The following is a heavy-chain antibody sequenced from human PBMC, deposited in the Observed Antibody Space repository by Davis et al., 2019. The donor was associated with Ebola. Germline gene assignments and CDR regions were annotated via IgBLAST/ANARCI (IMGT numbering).Heavy chain of an antibody. CDR1: GFTFRTNW. Sequence: GESLKISCETSGFTFRTNWMHWVRQAPGQGLVWVSRIHGDGDYATYADSVRGRFTISRDNARDSLYLQMDSLRVEDTAIYYCARDAFSLSRYDTEDHWGQGTLVTVSS. CDR2: IHGDGDYA. V-gene: IGHV3-74*03. D-gene: IGHD3-9*01. CDR3: ARDAFSLSRYDTEDH. J-gene: IGHJ4*02.